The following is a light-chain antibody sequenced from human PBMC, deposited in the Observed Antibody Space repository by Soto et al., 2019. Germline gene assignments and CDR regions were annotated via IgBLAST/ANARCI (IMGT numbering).Light chain of an antibody. Sequence: QSALTQPPSASGSPGQSVTISCTGTSSDVGAYKYVSWYQQYSGKAPKLMIYEVSKRPSGVPDRFSGSKSGNTASLTVSGLQAEDEADYYGTSYVGSNIWVFGGGTKLTVL. V-gene: IGLV2-8*01. CDR1: SSDVGAYKY. J-gene: IGLJ3*02. CDR3: TSYVGSNIWV. CDR2: EVS.